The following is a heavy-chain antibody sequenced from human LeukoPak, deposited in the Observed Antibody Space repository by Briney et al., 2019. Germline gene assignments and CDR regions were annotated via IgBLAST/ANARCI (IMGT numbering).Heavy chain of an antibody. V-gene: IGHV3-30*01. Sequence: GGSLRLSCAASGFTFSSYAMHWVRQAPGKGLEWVAVISYDGSNKYYADSVKGRFTISRDNSKNTLYLQMNSLRAEDTAVYYCARDGYLGSLEWLLGYFDYWGQGTLVTVSP. CDR3: ARDGYLGSLEWLLGYFDY. D-gene: IGHD3-3*01. CDR1: GFTFSSYA. J-gene: IGHJ4*02. CDR2: ISYDGSNK.